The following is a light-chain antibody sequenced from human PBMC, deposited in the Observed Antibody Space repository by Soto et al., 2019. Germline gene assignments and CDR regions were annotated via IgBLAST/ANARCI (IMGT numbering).Light chain of an antibody. J-gene: IGKJ1*01. CDR1: QSVLYSSNNKEY. V-gene: IGKV4-1*01. CDR2: WAS. CDR3: QQHCTTPWT. Sequence: DIVMTQSPDSLSVSLGERATINCKSSQSVLYSSNNKEYLAWYQQKPGQVPKVLIYWASTRESGVPDRFSGSGSGTDFTLTISSLQAEDAAVYYCQQHCTTPWTFGQGTKVEIK.